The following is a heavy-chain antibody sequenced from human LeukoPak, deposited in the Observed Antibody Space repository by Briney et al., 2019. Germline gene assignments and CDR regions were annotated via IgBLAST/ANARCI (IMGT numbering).Heavy chain of an antibody. D-gene: IGHD6-6*01. CDR2: ISWDSGSI. Sequence: GGSLRLSCAASGFTFDDYAMHWVRQAPGKGLEWVSGISWDSGSIGYADSVKGRFTISRDNAKNSLYLQMNSLRAEDTALYYCAKCPSLYSSSSATFDYWGQGTLVTVSS. CDR1: GFTFDDYA. V-gene: IGHV3-9*01. CDR3: AKCPSLYSSSSATFDY. J-gene: IGHJ4*02.